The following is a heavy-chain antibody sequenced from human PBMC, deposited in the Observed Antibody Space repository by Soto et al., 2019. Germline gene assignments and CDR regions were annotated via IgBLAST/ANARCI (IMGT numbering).Heavy chain of an antibody. Sequence: GGSLRLSCAASGFTFGCYGMTWVRQAPGKGLERVSGITAATGTTYYADSVKGRFTISRDLSTNTLFLQMNSLRAADSAVYYCAKAKGRSNFYYSGLDVWGQGTTVTVSS. CDR3: AKAKGRSNFYYSGLDV. CDR1: GFTFGCYG. D-gene: IGHD1-26*01. V-gene: IGHV3-23*01. J-gene: IGHJ6*02. CDR2: ITAATGTT.